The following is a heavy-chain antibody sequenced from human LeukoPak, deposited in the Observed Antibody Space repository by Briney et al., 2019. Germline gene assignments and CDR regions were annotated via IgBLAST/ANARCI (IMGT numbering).Heavy chain of an antibody. D-gene: IGHD3-22*01. Sequence: GESLKISVQGPGSLFTSYWFGWVHQLPGKGLEGMVIIDHGGSDTRYSPSFQGQVTISADKSISTAYLQWRSLKASDTAMYYCARQSDYYDSSGYQKSNWFDPWGQGTLVTVSS. CDR2: IDHGGSDT. J-gene: IGHJ5*02. CDR1: GSLFTSYW. V-gene: IGHV5-51*07. CDR3: ARQSDYYDSSGYQKSNWFDP.